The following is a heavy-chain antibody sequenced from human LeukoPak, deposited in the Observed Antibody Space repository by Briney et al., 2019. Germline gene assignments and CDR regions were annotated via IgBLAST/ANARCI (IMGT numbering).Heavy chain of an antibody. D-gene: IGHD3-10*01. V-gene: IGHV1-46*01. CDR2: INPSGGST. CDR3: AKDPGFGDGSGSYYNEYYFDY. Sequence: GASVKVSCKASGYTFTSYYMHWVRQAPGQGLEWMGIINPSGGSTSYAQKFQGRVTMTRDMSTSTVYMELSSLRSEDTAVYYCAKDPGFGDGSGSYYNEYYFDYWGQGTLVTVSS. J-gene: IGHJ4*02. CDR1: GYTFTSYY.